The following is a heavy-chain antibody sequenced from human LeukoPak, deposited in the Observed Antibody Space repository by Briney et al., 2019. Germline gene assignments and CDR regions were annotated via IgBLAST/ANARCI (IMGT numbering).Heavy chain of an antibody. CDR1: GYSISSGYY. V-gene: IGHV4-38-2*02. Sequence: SETLSLTCTVSGYSISSGYYWGWIRQPPGKGLEWIGSIYHSGSTYYNPSLKSRVTISVDTSKNQFSLKLSSVTAADTAVYYCARDAGSGSRHLDYWGQGTLVTVSS. CDR2: IYHSGST. D-gene: IGHD3-10*01. CDR3: ARDAGSGSRHLDY. J-gene: IGHJ4*02.